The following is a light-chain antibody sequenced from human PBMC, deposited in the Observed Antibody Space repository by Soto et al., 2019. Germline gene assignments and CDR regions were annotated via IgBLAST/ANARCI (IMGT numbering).Light chain of an antibody. V-gene: IGLV1-40*01. CDR2: ANT. Sequence: QSLLTQPPSVSVPPVQTVSISRTGSSTNIGAGYGVHWYQQRPGTAPTLLIAANTIWASGVTDRFSDSTSGTSSSLAITGLQAEDEGDYYCQSYDSTLSARYVFGTGTKVTV. CDR1: STNIGAGYG. J-gene: IGLJ1*01. CDR3: QSYDSTLSARYV.